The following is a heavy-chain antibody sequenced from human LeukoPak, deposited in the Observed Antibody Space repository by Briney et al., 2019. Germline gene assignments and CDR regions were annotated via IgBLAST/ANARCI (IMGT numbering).Heavy chain of an antibody. D-gene: IGHD1-26*01. J-gene: IGHJ4*02. CDR2: IYTSGST. Sequence: SETLSLTCTVSCGSLSGYYWGWIRQPAGKGLEWIGRIYTSGSTNYNPSLESRVTMSVDTSKNQFSLTLSSVTAADTAFYYCARGGQEELPHYFDYWGQGTLVTVSS. CDR1: CGSLSGYY. V-gene: IGHV4-4*07. CDR3: ARGGQEELPHYFDY.